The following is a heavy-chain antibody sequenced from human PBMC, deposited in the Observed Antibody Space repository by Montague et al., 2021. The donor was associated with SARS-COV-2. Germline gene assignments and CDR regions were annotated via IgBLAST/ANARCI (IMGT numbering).Heavy chain of an antibody. J-gene: IGHJ3*01. CDR3: ARERSGSDVFDF. Sequence: SETLSLTCSVSGASITSESWVWIRQTPGGGLQWIAYVYDTGITGYHPSLRSRTTIAVDTSKNQLSLNLRSITAADTAVYFCARERSGSDVFDFWGQGTSVTVS. V-gene: IGHV4-59*01. CDR1: GASITSES. CDR2: VYDTGIT. D-gene: IGHD6-19*01.